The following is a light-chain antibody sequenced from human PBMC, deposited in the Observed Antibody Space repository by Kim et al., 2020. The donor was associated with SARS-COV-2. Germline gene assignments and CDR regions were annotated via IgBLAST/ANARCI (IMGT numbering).Light chain of an antibody. V-gene: IGKV1-5*03. J-gene: IGKJ2*01. CDR3: QQYDSQPYT. CDR2: KAT. Sequence: DIQMTQSPSTLSASVGDRVTITCRASQSVSSWLPWNQKKPGKAPKLLIYKATTLEGGVPSRFTGRGSGTEFTLTINSLQPGDFATNSGQQYDSQPYTFGQGTKLEI. CDR1: QSVSSW.